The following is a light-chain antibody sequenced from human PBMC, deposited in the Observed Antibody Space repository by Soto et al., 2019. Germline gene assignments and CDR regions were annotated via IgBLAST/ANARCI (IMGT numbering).Light chain of an antibody. Sequence: EIVLTQSPGTLSLSPGERATLSSRASQGVTSGYLAWYNQKPGQAPSLLIYGASSRATGIPDRFIGSGFGTDFTLTISRLEPEDFAVYYCQQYGSSPWTFGRGTKVEIK. V-gene: IGKV3-20*01. CDR1: QGVTSGY. J-gene: IGKJ1*01. CDR2: GAS. CDR3: QQYGSSPWT.